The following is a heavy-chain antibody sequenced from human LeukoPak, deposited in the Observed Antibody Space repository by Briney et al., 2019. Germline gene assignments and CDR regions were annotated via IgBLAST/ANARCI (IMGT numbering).Heavy chain of an antibody. CDR3: ACAMVRGVQGY. V-gene: IGHV4-30-4*08. CDR2: IYHSGST. CDR1: GGSISSGDYD. D-gene: IGHD3-10*01. J-gene: IGHJ4*02. Sequence: PSQTLSLTCTVSGGSISSGDYDWSWIRQPPGKGLEWIGYIYHSGSTYYNPSLKSRVTISVDRSKNQFSLKLSSVTAADTAVYYCACAMVRGVQGYWGLGTLVTVSS.